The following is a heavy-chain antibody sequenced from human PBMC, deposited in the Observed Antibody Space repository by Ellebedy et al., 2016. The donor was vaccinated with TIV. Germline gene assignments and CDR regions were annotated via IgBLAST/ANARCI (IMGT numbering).Heavy chain of an antibody. CDR2: IYSGGST. Sequence: GESLKISCAASGFTVGNNFMSWVRQAPGKGLEWVSLIYSGGSTDYADSVKGRFTISRDSSKNTLYLQMSSLRAEDTAIYYCARVPAHYGAWGQGTLVTVSS. CDR1: GFTVGNNF. CDR3: ARVPAHYGA. D-gene: IGHD4-17*01. J-gene: IGHJ5*02. V-gene: IGHV3-53*01.